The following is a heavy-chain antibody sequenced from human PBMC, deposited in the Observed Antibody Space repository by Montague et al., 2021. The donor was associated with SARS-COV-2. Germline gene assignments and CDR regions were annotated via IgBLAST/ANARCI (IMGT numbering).Heavy chain of an antibody. V-gene: IGHV4-39*01. D-gene: IGHD6-13*01. J-gene: IGHJ3*02. CDR3: ARHWDSSSWYRDDAFDI. CDR1: GGSISSSSYY. Sequence: SETLSLTCTVSGGSISSSSYYRGWFRQPPGKGLEWIGSIYYSGSTYYNPSLKSRVTISVDTSKNQFSLKLSSVTAADTAVYYCARHWDSSSWYRDDAFDIWGQGTMVTVSS. CDR2: IYYSGST.